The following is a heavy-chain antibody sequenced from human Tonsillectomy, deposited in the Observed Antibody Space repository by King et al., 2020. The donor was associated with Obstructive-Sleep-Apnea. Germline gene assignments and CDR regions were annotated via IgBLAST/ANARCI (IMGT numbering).Heavy chain of an antibody. CDR3: AGWNVPPGNF. D-gene: IGHD1-1*01. V-gene: IGHV3-7*03. CDR1: AFRFSEYW. CDR2: INQDGSEK. Sequence: VQLVESGGGLVQPGGSLRLSCVASAFRFSEYWMSWVRQVPGKGLEWVANINQDGSEKNYVDSVEGRFTISRDNAKNSLFLQMNSLRAEDTAIYYCAGWNVPPGNFWGQGTQVPVSS. J-gene: IGHJ4*02.